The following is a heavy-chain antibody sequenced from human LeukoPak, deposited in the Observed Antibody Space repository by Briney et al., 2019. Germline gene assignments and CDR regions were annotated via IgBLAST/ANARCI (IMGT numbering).Heavy chain of an antibody. D-gene: IGHD2-2*02. CDR2: IIPIFGTA. J-gene: IGHJ3*02. Sequence: ASVKVSCKASGGTFSSYAISWVRQAPGQGLEWMGGIIPIFGTANYAQKFQGRVTITTDESTSTAYMELRSLRSDDTAVYYCASRSCSSTSCYSAFDIWGQGTMVTVSS. V-gene: IGHV1-69*05. CDR1: GGTFSSYA. CDR3: ASRSCSSTSCYSAFDI.